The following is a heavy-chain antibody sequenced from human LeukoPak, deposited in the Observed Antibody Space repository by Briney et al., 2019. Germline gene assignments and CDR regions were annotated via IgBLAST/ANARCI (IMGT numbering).Heavy chain of an antibody. CDR3: AKNGDRGAYCSGGTCYPYYYYYMDV. D-gene: IGHD2-15*01. CDR2: INAGNGNT. V-gene: IGHV1-3*03. Sequence: ASVKVSCKASGYTFTSYAMHWVRQAPGQRLEWMGWINAGNGNTKYSQEFQGRVTITRDTSASTAYMELSSLRAEDTAIYYCAKNGDRGAYCSGGTCYPYYYYYMDVWGKGTTVTISS. J-gene: IGHJ6*03. CDR1: GYTFTSYA.